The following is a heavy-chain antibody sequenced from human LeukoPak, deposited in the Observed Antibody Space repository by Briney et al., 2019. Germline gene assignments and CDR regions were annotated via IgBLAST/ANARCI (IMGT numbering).Heavy chain of an antibody. J-gene: IGHJ4*02. CDR3: ARDLMVPAALYDY. V-gene: IGHV1-2*02. D-gene: IGHD2-2*01. CDR2: INPNSGGT. Sequence: SVKVSCKASGYTFTGYYMHWVRQAPGQGLEWMGWINPNSGGTNYAQKFQGRVTMTRDTSISTAYMELSRLRSDDTAVYYCARDLMVPAALYDYWGQGTLVTVSS. CDR1: GYTFTGYY.